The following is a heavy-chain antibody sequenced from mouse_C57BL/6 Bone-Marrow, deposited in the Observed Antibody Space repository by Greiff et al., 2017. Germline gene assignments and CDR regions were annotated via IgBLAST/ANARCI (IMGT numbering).Heavy chain of an antibody. CDR1: GYTFTSYW. D-gene: IGHD1-1*01. J-gene: IGHJ3*01. CDR2: SYPGSGST. CDR3: TRGVYGSSPVAY. V-gene: IGHV1-55*01. Sequence: QVQLQQPGAELVKPGASVKMSCKASGYTFTSYWITWVKQRPGQGREWIGDSYPGSGSTNYNEKFKSKATLTVDTSSSTAYMQFSSLTSEDSAVYYCTRGVYGSSPVAYWGQGTLVTVSA.